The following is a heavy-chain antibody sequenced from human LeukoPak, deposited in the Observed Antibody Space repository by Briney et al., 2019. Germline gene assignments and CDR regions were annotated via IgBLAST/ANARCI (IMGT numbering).Heavy chain of an antibody. V-gene: IGHV4-59*01. D-gene: IGHD6-13*01. J-gene: IGHJ4*02. Sequence: SETLSLTCTVSGGSISSYYWSWIRQPPGKGLEWIGYIYYSGSTNYNPSLKSRVTISVDTSKNQFSLKLSSVTAADTAVYYCARDLLAAALFDYWGQGTLVTVSS. CDR1: GGSISSYY. CDR3: ARDLLAAALFDY. CDR2: IYYSGST.